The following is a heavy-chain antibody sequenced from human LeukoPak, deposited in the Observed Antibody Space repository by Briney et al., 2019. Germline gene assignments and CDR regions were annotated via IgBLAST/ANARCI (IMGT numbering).Heavy chain of an antibody. CDR3: ARDRGWRSSGYYLYYFDF. CDR2: IKGDGSEK. Sequence: GGSLRLSCAASGFTLSGYFMSWVRQAPGEGLEWVASIKGDGSEKYYVDSVKGRFTISRDNAKNSLYLQMNSLRAEDTAVYYCARDRGWRSSGYYLYYFDFWGQGTLVAVSS. CDR1: GFTLSGYF. D-gene: IGHD3-22*01. J-gene: IGHJ4*02. V-gene: IGHV3-7*01.